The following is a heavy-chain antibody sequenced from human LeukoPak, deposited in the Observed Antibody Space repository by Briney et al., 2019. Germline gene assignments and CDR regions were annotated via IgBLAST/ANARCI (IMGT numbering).Heavy chain of an antibody. CDR1: GYTFTSYC. CDR2: ISDYNSNT. CDR3: ARDLYRDSLPVSWFDP. J-gene: IGHJ5*02. V-gene: IGHV1-18*01. Sequence: ASVNVSCKASGYTFTSYCIRWVRQAPGQGLEWMGWISDYNSNTNYAQKLQGRVTMTTDTSTSTAYMELRSLRSDDTAVYYCARDLYRDSLPVSWFDPWGQGTLVTVSS. D-gene: IGHD4-11*01.